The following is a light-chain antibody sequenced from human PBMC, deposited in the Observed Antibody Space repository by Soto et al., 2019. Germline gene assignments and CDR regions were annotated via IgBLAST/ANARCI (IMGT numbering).Light chain of an antibody. CDR2: GAS. V-gene: IGKV3-20*01. CDR3: QQYGTSPPT. Sequence: EIVLTQSPGTLSLSPGERATLSCRASQSVSRNSLAWYQQQPGQAPRLLIYGASSRATDIPDRFRGSGSGTDFTLIVSRLEPEDFAVYFCQQYGTSPPTCGPGTKVDIK. CDR1: QSVSRNS. J-gene: IGKJ3*01.